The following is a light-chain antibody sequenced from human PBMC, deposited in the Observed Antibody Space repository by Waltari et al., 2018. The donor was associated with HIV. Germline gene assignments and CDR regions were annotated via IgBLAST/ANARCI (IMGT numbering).Light chain of an antibody. CDR3: ISFTTTNSPHVL. Sequence: QSALTQPASVSGSPGQSITISCTGTSSDVGGYKYVSWYQQHPGKAAKLMIYEVNNRPSGISDRFPGSKSANTASLPISGRQADDEADYYCISFTTTNSPHVLFGGGTKLTV. J-gene: IGLJ2*01. V-gene: IGLV2-14*01. CDR2: EVN. CDR1: SSDVGGYKY.